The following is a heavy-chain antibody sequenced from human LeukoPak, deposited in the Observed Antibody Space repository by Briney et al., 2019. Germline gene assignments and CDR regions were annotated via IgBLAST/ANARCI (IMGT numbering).Heavy chain of an antibody. V-gene: IGHV1-18*01. CDR1: GYTFTRYG. J-gene: IGHJ4*02. Sequence: AASVTVSCKASGYTFTRYGVSWVRKAPGQGLEWVGWVSGYNHNTNYAHKLQGRVTMTTDTSTSTAYMELRSLTSDDTAMYYCARGGGRDSGRENDYWGQGTLVTVSS. D-gene: IGHD1-26*01. CDR3: ARGGGRDSGRENDY. CDR2: VSGYNHNT.